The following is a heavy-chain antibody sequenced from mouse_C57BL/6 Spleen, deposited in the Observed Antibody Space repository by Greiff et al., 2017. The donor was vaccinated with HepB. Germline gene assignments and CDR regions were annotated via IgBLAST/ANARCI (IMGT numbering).Heavy chain of an antibody. Sequence: QVQLKQPGAELVMPGASVKLSCKASGYTFTSYWMHWVKQRPGQGLEWIGEIDPSDSYTNYNQKFKGKSTLTVDKSSSTAYMQLSSLTSEDSAVYYCARRGLRRDYYAMDYWGQGTSVTVSS. CDR2: IDPSDSYT. J-gene: IGHJ4*01. CDR3: ARRGLRRDYYAMDY. V-gene: IGHV1-69*01. CDR1: GYTFTSYW. D-gene: IGHD2-4*01.